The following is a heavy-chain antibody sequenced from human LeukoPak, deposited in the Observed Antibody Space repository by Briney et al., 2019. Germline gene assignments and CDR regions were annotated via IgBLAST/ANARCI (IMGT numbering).Heavy chain of an antibody. Sequence: SETLSLTCTVSGYSISSGYYWGWIRQPPGKGLEWIGSIYHSGSTYYNPSLKSRVTISVDTSKNQFSLKLSSVTAADTAVYYCARDRQLGYCSGGSCYPPGYWGPGTLVTVSS. D-gene: IGHD2-15*01. CDR3: ARDRQLGYCSGGSCYPPGY. J-gene: IGHJ4*02. CDR2: IYHSGST. CDR1: GYSISSGYY. V-gene: IGHV4-38-2*02.